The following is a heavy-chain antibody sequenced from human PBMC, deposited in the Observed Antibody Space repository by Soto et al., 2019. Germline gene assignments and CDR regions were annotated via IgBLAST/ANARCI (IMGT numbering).Heavy chain of an antibody. D-gene: IGHD2-21*01. CDR3: VRDLSYCGGDCYFSGMDV. V-gene: IGHV3-30-3*01. J-gene: IGHJ6*02. Sequence: QVPLVESGGGVVQPGRSLRLSCAASGFTFSSYAMHWVRQAPGKGLEWVALISYDGSNKYYADSVKGRFTISRDNSKNTLYLQMNSLRAEDTAVYYCVRDLSYCGGDCYFSGMDVWGQGTTVTVSS. CDR2: ISYDGSNK. CDR1: GFTFSSYA.